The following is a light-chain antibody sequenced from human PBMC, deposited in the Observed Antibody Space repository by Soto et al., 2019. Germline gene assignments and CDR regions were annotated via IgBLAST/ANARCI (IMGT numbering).Light chain of an antibody. V-gene: IGLV2-14*01. J-gene: IGLJ1*01. CDR3: SSYTSSSTL. CDR2: DVS. CDR1: SRDVGGYNY. Sequence: QSVLTQPASVSGSPGQSITISCTGTSRDVGGYNYVSWYQQHPGKAPKLMIYDVSNRPSGVSNRFSGSKSGNTASLTISGLQAEDEADYYCSSYTSSSTLFVTGTKSPS.